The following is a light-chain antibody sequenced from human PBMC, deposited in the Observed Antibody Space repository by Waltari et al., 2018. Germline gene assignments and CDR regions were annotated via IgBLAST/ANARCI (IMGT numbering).Light chain of an antibody. V-gene: IGKV1-27*01. J-gene: IGKJ1*01. CDR2: AAS. CDR1: QGISNY. CDR3: QKYNMARWT. Sequence: DIQMTQSPSSLSASVGDRVTITCRASQGISNYVALFQQKPGKVPKLLIYAASTLQSGVPSRFSGSGSGTDFTLTISSLQPEDVATYYCQKYNMARWTFGQGTRVEIK.